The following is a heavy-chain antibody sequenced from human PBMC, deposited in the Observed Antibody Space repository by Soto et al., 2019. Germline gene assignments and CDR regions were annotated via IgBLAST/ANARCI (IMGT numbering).Heavy chain of an antibody. Sequence: SETLSLTCIVSGESIISSSYCWVCIRQPPWKGLEWIGSIYYSGRTYYNPSFKSRVTISIDTSKNQFSLKLSSVTATDTAVYYCARQRTTVVTQAYFDHWGQGALVTVSS. D-gene: IGHD2-21*02. CDR3: ARQRTTVVTQAYFDH. CDR1: GESIISSSYC. J-gene: IGHJ4*02. CDR2: IYYSGRT. V-gene: IGHV4-39*01.